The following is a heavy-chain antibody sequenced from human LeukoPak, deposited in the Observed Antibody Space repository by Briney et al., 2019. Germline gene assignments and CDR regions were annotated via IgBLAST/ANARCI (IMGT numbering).Heavy chain of an antibody. CDR1: GFTFSSYG. J-gene: IGHJ6*03. CDR2: IRYDGSNK. Sequence: GGSLRLSCAASGFTFSSYGMHWVRQAPGKGLEWVAFIRYDGSNKYYADSVKGRFTISRDNSKNTLYLQMNSLRAEDTAVYYCAKDECCRSGSYIHLSATMDVWGKGTTVTISS. D-gene: IGHD3-10*01. V-gene: IGHV3-30*02. CDR3: AKDECCRSGSYIHLSATMDV.